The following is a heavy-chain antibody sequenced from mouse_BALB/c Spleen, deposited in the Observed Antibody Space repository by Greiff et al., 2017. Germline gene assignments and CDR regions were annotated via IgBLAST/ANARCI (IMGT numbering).Heavy chain of an antibody. D-gene: IGHD2-1*01. Sequence: QVHVKQSGPELVKPGASVKLSCKASGYTFTSYWMPWVKQRPGQGLEWIGEINPSNGRTNYNEKFKSKATLTVDKSSSTAYMQLSSLTSEDSAVYYCARWGGNYVEGYWGQGTTLTVSS. V-gene: IGHV1S81*02. J-gene: IGHJ2*01. CDR3: ARWGGNYVEGY. CDR1: GYTFTSYW. CDR2: INPSNGRT.